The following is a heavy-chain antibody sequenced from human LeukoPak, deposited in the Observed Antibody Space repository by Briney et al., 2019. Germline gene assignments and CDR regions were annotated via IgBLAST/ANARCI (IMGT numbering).Heavy chain of an antibody. CDR3: ARWVRALQLANY. CDR2: IYTSGST. CDR1: GGSLSSGSYY. J-gene: IGHJ4*02. D-gene: IGHD6-13*01. Sequence: PSQTLSLTCTVSGGSLSSGSYYWSWIRQPAGKGLEWIGRIYTSGSTNYNPSLKSRVTISVDTSKNQFSLKLSSVTAADTAVYYCARWVRALQLANYWGQGTLVTVSS. V-gene: IGHV4-61*02.